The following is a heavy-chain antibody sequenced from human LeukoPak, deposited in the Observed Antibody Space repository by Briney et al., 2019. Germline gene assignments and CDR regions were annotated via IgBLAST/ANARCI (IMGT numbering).Heavy chain of an antibody. CDR2: IYYSGST. CDR1: GGSISSYY. CDR3: ARDGGIVGATPYFHY. D-gene: IGHD1-26*01. Sequence: SETLSLTCTVSGGSISSYYWSWIRQPPGKGLVWIGYIYYSGSTNYNPSLKSRVTISVDTSKNQFSLKLSSVTAADTAVYYCARDGGIVGATPYFHYWGQGTLVTVSS. J-gene: IGHJ4*02. V-gene: IGHV4-59*01.